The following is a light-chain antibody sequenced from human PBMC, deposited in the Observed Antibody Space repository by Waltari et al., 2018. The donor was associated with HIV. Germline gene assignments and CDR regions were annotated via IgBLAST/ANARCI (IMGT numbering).Light chain of an antibody. CDR1: DSDFGLYNF. Sequence: SDLTQPASVSGFLGQSITISCTGGDSDFGLYNFISWYQQQPGEVPKLLLYEVDTRASGIPCRFSCSKSGNTASLTITGLQIEDEGLYYCASYTADDTVLFGGGTTVTVL. V-gene: IGLV2-14*01. J-gene: IGLJ2*01. CDR2: EVD. CDR3: ASYTADDTVL.